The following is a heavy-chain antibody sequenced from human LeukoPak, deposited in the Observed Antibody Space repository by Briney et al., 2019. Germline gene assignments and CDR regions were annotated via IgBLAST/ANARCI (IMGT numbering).Heavy chain of an antibody. D-gene: IGHD1-26*01. CDR3: AKDLGDSGSSPEDAFDI. Sequence: SLRLSCAASGFTLDDYAMHWVRQVPGTGLEWVSGISWNSDSKGYADSVKGRFTISRDNAKNSLYLQMNSLRAEDTALYYCAKDLGDSGSSPEDAFDIWGQGTIVTVSS. CDR1: GFTLDDYA. V-gene: IGHV3-9*01. J-gene: IGHJ3*02. CDR2: ISWNSDSK.